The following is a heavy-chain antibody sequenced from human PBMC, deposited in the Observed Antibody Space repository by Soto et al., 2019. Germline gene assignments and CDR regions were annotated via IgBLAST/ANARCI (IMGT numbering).Heavy chain of an antibody. CDR2: IYYSGST. Sequence: QLQLQESGPGLVKPSETLSLTCTVSGGSISSSSYYWGWIRQPPGKGLECIGSIYYSGSTYYNPSLKSRVTISVDTSKNQFSLKLSSVTAADTAVYYCARHELELGFDPCGQGTLVTVSS. V-gene: IGHV4-39*01. CDR1: GGSISSSSYY. J-gene: IGHJ5*02. CDR3: ARHELELGFDP. D-gene: IGHD1-7*01.